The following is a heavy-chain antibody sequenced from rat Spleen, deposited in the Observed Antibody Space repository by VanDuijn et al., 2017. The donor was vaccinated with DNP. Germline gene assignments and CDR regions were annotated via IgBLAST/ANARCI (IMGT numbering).Heavy chain of an antibody. Sequence: EVQLVESGGGLVQPGRSIKLSCATSGFTFSNYYMAWVRQAPAKGLEWVASITTGGGYTYYRDSVKGRFTISRDNAKSTLYLQMNSLRSEDTATYYCAKDPYYGPYWGQGVMVTVSS. D-gene: IGHD1-6*01. J-gene: IGHJ2*01. CDR3: AKDPYYGPY. V-gene: IGHV5-25*01. CDR1: GFTFSNYY. CDR2: ITTGGGYT.